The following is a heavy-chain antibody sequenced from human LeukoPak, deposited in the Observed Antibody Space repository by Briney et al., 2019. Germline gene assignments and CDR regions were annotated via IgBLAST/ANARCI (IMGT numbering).Heavy chain of an antibody. Sequence: PSETLSLTCTVSGGSMSSYYWSWIRQPPGKGLEWIGYIYSSGSTNYNPSLKSRVTISVDTSKDQFSLKLSSVTAADTAVYYCAREPTYYYDSSGYPGDYWGQGTLVTVSS. D-gene: IGHD3-22*01. V-gene: IGHV4-59*12. CDR3: AREPTYYYDSSGYPGDY. CDR1: GGSMSSYY. J-gene: IGHJ4*02. CDR2: IYSSGST.